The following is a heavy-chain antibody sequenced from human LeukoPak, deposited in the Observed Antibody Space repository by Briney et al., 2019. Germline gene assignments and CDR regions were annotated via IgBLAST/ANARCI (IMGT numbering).Heavy chain of an antibody. CDR2: INHSGST. CDR3: ARAVVAATWSYYYYYYMDV. J-gene: IGHJ6*03. V-gene: IGHV4-34*01. D-gene: IGHD2-15*01. CDR1: GGSFSGYY. Sequence: SETLSLTCAVYGGSFSGYYWSWIRQPPGKGLEWIGEINHSGSTNYNPSLKSRVTISVDTSKNQFSLKLSSVTAADTAVYYCARAVVAATWSYYYYYYMDVWGKGTAVTVSS.